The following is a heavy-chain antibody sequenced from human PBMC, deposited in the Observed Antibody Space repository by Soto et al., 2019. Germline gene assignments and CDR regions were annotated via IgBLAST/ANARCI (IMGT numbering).Heavy chain of an antibody. CDR1: GGPISIRRHF. CDR2: IYYDGST. D-gene: IGHD3-9*01. CDR3: ARLPTPSSYYDVLTGYSFDY. Sequence: SETLSLTCTVSGGPISIRRHFWGWIRQPPGKGLEWIGTIYYDGSTNYNPSLKSRVTISVDTSKKQFSLKLSTVTAADTADYYCARLPTPSSYYDVLTGYSFDYWGKGPLVTFSS. V-gene: IGHV4-39*01. J-gene: IGHJ4*02.